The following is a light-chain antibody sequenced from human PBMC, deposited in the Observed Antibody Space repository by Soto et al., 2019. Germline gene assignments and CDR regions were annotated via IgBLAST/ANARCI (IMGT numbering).Light chain of an antibody. Sequence: EIVMTQSPATLSVSPGERATLSCRASQSVGSDLAWYQQKPGQAPRLVSYDIFTRATDVPTRISGSGSGTEVTLTTGSRQPEDFAVYYGQQNNRGALTRGGGPKVEIK. J-gene: IGKJ4*01. CDR2: DIF. CDR3: QQNNRGALT. CDR1: QSVGSD. V-gene: IGKV3D-15*01.